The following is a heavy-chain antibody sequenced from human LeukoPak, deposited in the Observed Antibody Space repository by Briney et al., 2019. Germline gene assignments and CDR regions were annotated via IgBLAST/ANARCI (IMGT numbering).Heavy chain of an antibody. CDR2: IIPIFGTA. Sequence: GASVKVSCKASGGTFSSYAISWVRQAPGQGLEWMGGIIPIFGTANYAQKFQGRVPITADESTSTAYMELSSLRSEDTAVYYCARFLFQQPLATSMIVVGSYYYYGMDVWGQGTTVTVSS. V-gene: IGHV1-69*13. CDR1: GGTFSSYA. D-gene: IGHD3-22*01. CDR3: ARFLFQQPLATSMIVVGSYYYYGMDV. J-gene: IGHJ6*02.